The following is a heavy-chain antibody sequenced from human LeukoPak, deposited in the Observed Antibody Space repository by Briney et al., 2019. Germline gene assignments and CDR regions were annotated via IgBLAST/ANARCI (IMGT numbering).Heavy chain of an antibody. CDR1: AFIFSGHW. J-gene: IGHJ4*02. CDR2: IKEDGSER. V-gene: IGHV3-7*03. Sequence: GGSLRLSCEGSAFIFSGHWMNWVRQTPGKGLEWAASIKEDGSERQYVDSVKGRFSISRDNTKGSLFLQLNSLRAEDTAVYYCARLGPASSGWPESFDYWGQGTLVTVSS. CDR3: ARLGPASSGWPESFDY. D-gene: IGHD6-19*01.